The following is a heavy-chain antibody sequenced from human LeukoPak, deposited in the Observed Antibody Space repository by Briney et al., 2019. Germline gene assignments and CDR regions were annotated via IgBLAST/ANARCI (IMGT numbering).Heavy chain of an antibody. CDR3: AKMIPTMLRGVVSDPFDI. V-gene: IGHV3-23*01. D-gene: IGHD3-10*01. Sequence: GGSLRLSCAASGFTFSSYAMSWVRQAPGKGLKWVSAFSGSGGSTYYADSVKGRFTISRDNSKNTLYLQMNSLRVEDTAVYYCAKMIPTMLRGVVSDPFDIWGQGTMVTVSS. CDR1: GFTFSSYA. J-gene: IGHJ3*02. CDR2: FSGSGGST.